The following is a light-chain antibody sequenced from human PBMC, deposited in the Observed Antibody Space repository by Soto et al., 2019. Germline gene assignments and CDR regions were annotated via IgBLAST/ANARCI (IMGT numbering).Light chain of an antibody. Sequence: QAVLTQRASVSGSPGQSITISCTGTTSDVGSYDSVSWYQHHPGKAPKLMIYEVNKRPSGVSIRFSGSKSGNTASLTISGLQAEDEADYYCCSYAGTSYVFGAGTEATVL. CDR1: TSDVGSYDS. V-gene: IGLV2-23*02. J-gene: IGLJ1*01. CDR3: CSYAGTSYV. CDR2: EVN.